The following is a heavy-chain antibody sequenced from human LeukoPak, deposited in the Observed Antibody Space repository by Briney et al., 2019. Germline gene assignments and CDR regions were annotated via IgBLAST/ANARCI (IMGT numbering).Heavy chain of an antibody. Sequence: ASVKDSCKASGGTFSSYAISWVRQAPGQGLEWMGIINPSGGSTTYAQKFQGRVTMTRDTSTSTVYMELSSLRSEDTAVYYCVRRGSSSLYYFDYWGQGTLVTVSS. CDR3: VRRGSSSLYYFDY. CDR1: GGTFSSYA. J-gene: IGHJ4*02. V-gene: IGHV1-46*01. CDR2: INPSGGST. D-gene: IGHD6-13*01.